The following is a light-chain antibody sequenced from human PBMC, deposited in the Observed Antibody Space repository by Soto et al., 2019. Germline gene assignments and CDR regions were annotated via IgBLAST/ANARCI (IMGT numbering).Light chain of an antibody. CDR1: SSDVGGYNL. Sequence: QSALTQPASVSGSPGQSITISCTGTSSDVGGYNLVSWYQQYPGKSPKLMIYEDTKRPSGVSNRFSGSKSGYTASLTISGLQAEDEADYHCCSYAGSSTWVFGGGTKRTVL. CDR3: CSYAGSSTWV. J-gene: IGLJ3*02. CDR2: EDT. V-gene: IGLV2-23*01.